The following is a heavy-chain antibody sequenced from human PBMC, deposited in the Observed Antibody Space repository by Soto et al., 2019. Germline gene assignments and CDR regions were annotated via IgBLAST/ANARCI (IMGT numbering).Heavy chain of an antibody. D-gene: IGHD1-7*01. CDR2: ISSSSSYI. CDR1: GFTFSSYS. J-gene: IGHJ4*02. V-gene: IGHV3-21*01. CDR3: AREGYNWNCKGDY. Sequence: EVQLVESGGGLVKPGGSLRLSCAASGFTFSSYSMNWVRQAPGKGLEWVSSISSSSSYIYYADSVKGRFTISRDNAKNSLYLQMNSLRAEDTAVYYCAREGYNWNCKGDYWGQGTLFTVFS.